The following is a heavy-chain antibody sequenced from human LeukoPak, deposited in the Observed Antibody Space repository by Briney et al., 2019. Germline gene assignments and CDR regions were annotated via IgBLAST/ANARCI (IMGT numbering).Heavy chain of an antibody. Sequence: GGSLRLSCGASGFTFDDYGMSWVRHAPGKGQEWVSGINWNGGGTGYADSVKGRFTISRDNAKNSLYLQMNSLRAEDTALYYCARGSREDAFDIWGQGTMVTVSS. J-gene: IGHJ3*02. CDR3: ARGSREDAFDI. V-gene: IGHV3-20*04. CDR1: GFTFDDYG. CDR2: INWNGGGT.